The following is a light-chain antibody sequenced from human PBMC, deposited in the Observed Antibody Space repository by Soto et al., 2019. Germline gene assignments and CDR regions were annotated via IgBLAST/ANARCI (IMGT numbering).Light chain of an antibody. CDR3: QSYDSSRSGYV. CDR2: GNS. J-gene: IGLJ1*01. V-gene: IGLV1-40*01. Sequence: QSALTQPPSVSGAPGQRVTISCTGSSSNIGAGYDVHWYQQLPGTAPKLLIYGNSNRPSGVPDRFSGSKSGTSASLAITGLQAEDEADYYCQSYDSSRSGYVLGTGTKVTVL. CDR1: SSNIGAGYD.